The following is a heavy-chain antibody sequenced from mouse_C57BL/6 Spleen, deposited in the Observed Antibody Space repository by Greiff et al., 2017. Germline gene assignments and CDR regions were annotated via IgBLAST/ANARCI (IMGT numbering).Heavy chain of an antibody. Sequence: VQLQQSGPELVKPGASVKISCKASGYTFTDYNMDWVKQSHGKSLEWIGDINPTNGGTIYNQKFKGKATLTVDKSSSTAYMELRSLTSEDTAGDYYARSYARDYWGQGTTLTVSS. D-gene: IGHD6-5*01. J-gene: IGHJ2*01. CDR3: ARSYARDY. V-gene: IGHV1-18*01. CDR1: GYTFTDYN. CDR2: INPTNGGT.